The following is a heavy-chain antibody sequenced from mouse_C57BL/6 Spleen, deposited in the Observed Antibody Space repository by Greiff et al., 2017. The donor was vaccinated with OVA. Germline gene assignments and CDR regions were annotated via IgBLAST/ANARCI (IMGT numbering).Heavy chain of an antibody. CDR1: GYTFTSYW. Sequence: QVQLQPGAELVRPGSSVKLSCKASGYTFTSYWMDWVKQRPGQGLEWIGNIYPSDSETHYNQKLKHKATLTVDKSSSTAYMQLSSLTSEDSAVYYCARLTGGFAYWGQGTLVTVSA. CDR3: ARLTGGFAY. J-gene: IGHJ3*01. D-gene: IGHD4-1*01. CDR2: IYPSDSET. V-gene: IGHV1-61*01.